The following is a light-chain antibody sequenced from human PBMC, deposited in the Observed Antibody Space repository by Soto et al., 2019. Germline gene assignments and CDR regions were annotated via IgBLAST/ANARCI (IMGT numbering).Light chain of an antibody. CDR2: KAS. Sequence: DIQMTQSPSTLSGSVGDRVTITCRASQTISSWLAWYQQKPGKAPKLLIYKASTLKRVFPSRFTGTRSWTELTLTFISLKPHHCGTDSCKHYNSHPVSFGQGTKV. CDR1: QTISSW. CDR3: KHYNSHPVS. J-gene: IGKJ1*01. V-gene: IGKV1-5*03.